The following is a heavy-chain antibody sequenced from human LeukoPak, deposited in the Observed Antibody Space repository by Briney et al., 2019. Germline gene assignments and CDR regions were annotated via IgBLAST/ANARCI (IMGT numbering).Heavy chain of an antibody. V-gene: IGHV4-61*02. CDR2: IYTNGGA. CDR1: GGSVTSGNYY. Sequence: SQTLSLTCTVSGGSVTSGNYYWNWIRQPAGKGLEWIGRIYTNGGASYNPSLKSRVTISIDASKNQFSLKLSSVTAANTAVYYCAREPPGYWGQGILVTVSS. CDR3: AREPPGY. J-gene: IGHJ4*02.